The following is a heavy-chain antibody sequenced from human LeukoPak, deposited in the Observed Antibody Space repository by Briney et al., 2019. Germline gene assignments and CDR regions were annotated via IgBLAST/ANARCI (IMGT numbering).Heavy chain of an antibody. CDR3: ARGRAYCGGDCQEAGYFQH. Sequence: GGSLRLSCEASGFTFSNAWMNWVRQTPGRGLEWVGRLKSNLDGGTTDYAAPVKGRFTISRDDSKNTLYLQMNSLKTEDTAVYYCARGRAYCGGDCQEAGYFQHWGQGTLVTVSS. CDR2: LKSNLDGGTT. V-gene: IGHV3-15*01. CDR1: GFTFSNAW. D-gene: IGHD2-21*02. J-gene: IGHJ1*01.